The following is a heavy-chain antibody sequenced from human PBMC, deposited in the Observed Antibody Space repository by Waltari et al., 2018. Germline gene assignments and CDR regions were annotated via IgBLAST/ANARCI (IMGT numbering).Heavy chain of an antibody. V-gene: IGHV3-33*06. CDR1: GFTFSSYG. D-gene: IGHD1-26*01. J-gene: IGHJ3*02. CDR2: RWYDGSNK. CDR3: AQAPDRGSSGAFDI. Sequence: QVQLVESGGGVVQPGRSLRLSCAASGFTFSSYGMHWVRQAPGKGLEWVAVRWYDGSNKYYADSVKGRFTISRDNSKNTLYLQMNSRRAEDTAVYYCAQAPDRGSSGAFDIWGQGTMVTVSS.